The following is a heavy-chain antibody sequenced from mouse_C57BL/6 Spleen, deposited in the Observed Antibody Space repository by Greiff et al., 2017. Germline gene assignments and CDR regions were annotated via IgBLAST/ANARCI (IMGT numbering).Heavy chain of an antibody. J-gene: IGHJ4*01. Sequence: DVHLVESGGGLVKPGGSLKLFCAASGFTFSSYAMSWVRQTPEKRLEWVATISDGGSYTYYPDNVKGRFTISRDNAKNNLYLQMSHLKSEDTAMYYCARDREGYYAMDYWGQGTSVTVSS. CDR1: GFTFSSYA. CDR2: ISDGGSYT. CDR3: ARDREGYYAMDY. V-gene: IGHV5-4*01.